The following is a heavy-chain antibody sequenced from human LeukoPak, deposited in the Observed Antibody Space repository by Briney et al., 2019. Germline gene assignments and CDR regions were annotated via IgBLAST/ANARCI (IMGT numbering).Heavy chain of an antibody. Sequence: GGSLRLSCAASGFTFSNYAMSWVRHAPGKGLGWVSGLGGGGSSTYYADSVKGRFTISRDNSKNTLYLQMNSLRVEDTAAYYCAKDRRDGSNRDGFFDYWGQGTLVTVSS. CDR2: LGGGGSST. D-gene: IGHD5-24*01. J-gene: IGHJ4*02. CDR3: AKDRRDGSNRDGFFDY. CDR1: GFTFSNYA. V-gene: IGHV3-23*01.